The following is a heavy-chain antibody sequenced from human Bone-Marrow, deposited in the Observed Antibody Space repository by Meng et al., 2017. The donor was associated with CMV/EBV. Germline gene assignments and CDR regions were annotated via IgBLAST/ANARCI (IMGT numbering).Heavy chain of an antibody. CDR3: ARSPRGLSHNWFDP. Sequence: ASVKVSCKASGYTFTGYYLHWVRQAPGQGLEWMGWINPHRGDTKYAQKFQDIVTMTRDTSISTVHMELSSLRSEDTAVYYCARSPRGLSHNWFDPWGQGTLVTVSS. CDR1: GYTFTGYY. CDR2: INPHRGDT. D-gene: IGHD3-10*01. J-gene: IGHJ5*02. V-gene: IGHV1-2*02.